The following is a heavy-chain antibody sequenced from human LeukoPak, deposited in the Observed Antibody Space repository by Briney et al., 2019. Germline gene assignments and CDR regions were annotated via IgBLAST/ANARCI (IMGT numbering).Heavy chain of an antibody. V-gene: IGHV3-7*01. CDR2: IKQDGSEK. D-gene: IGHD3-10*01. J-gene: IGHJ4*02. CDR1: GFTLSSYW. CDR3: AKGPGVVRGVKSPTFDY. Sequence: GGSLRLSCAASGFTLSSYWMNWVRQAPGKGLEWVANIKQDGSEKYYVDSVKGRFTISRDNSKNTLYLQMNSLRAEDTAVYYCAKGPGVVRGVKSPTFDYWGQGTLVTVSS.